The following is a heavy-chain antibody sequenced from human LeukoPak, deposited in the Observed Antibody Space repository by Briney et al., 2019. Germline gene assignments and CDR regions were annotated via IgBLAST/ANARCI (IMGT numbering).Heavy chain of an antibody. D-gene: IGHD3-10*01. V-gene: IGHV1-18*04. J-gene: IGHJ4*02. CDR1: GYTFTGYY. Sequence: ASVKVSCKASGYTFTGYYMHWVRQAPGQGLEWMGWISAYNGNTNYAQKLQGRVTMTTDTSTSTAYMELRSLRSDDTAVYYCARVTYYGSGSYSPFDYWGQGTLVTVSS. CDR2: ISAYNGNT. CDR3: ARVTYYGSGSYSPFDY.